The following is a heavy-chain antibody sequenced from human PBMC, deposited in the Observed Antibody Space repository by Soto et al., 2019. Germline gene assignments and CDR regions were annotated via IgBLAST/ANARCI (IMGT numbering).Heavy chain of an antibody. CDR1: GGSISSGGYY. V-gene: IGHV4-31*03. Sequence: QVQLQESGPGLVKPSQTLSLTCTVSGGSISSGGYYWSWIRQHPGKGLEWFGYIYYSGSTYYNPSLKSRVTISVDTSKNQFSLKLSSVTPADTAVYYCARSPEATVTAFDYWGQGTLVTVSS. D-gene: IGHD4-17*01. CDR3: ARSPEATVTAFDY. J-gene: IGHJ4*02. CDR2: IYYSGST.